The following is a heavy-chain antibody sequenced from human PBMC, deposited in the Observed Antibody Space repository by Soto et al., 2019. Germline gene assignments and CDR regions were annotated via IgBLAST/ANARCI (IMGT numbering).Heavy chain of an antibody. J-gene: IGHJ4*02. CDR1: GFTFSSYG. CDR3: AKDRRAGGNYGFYSDF. V-gene: IGHV3-23*01. Sequence: GGSLRLSCAASGFTFSSYGMTWVRQAPGKGLEWVTFSSATGAGTYYADPVKGRFTISRDNSKKTLYLQMTSLRADDTAVYYCAKDRRAGGNYGFYSDFWDQGALVTVSS. CDR2: SSATGAGT. D-gene: IGHD3-10*01.